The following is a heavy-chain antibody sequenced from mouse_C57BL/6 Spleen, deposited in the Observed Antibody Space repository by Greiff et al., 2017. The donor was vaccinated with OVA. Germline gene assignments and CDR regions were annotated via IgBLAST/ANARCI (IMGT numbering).Heavy chain of an antibody. CDR1: GYAFTNYL. CDR3: ARRGYDYDTYAMDY. J-gene: IGHJ4*01. D-gene: IGHD2-4*01. V-gene: IGHV1-54*01. Sequence: QVQLQQSGAELVRPGTSVKVSCKASGYAFTNYLIEWVKQRPGQGLEWIGVINPGSGGTNYNEKFKGKATLTADKSSSTAYMQLSSLTSEDSAVYFCARRGYDYDTYAMDYWGQGTSVTGSS. CDR2: INPGSGGT.